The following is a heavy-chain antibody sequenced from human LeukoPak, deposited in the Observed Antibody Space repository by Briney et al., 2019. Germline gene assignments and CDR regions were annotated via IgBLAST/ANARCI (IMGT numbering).Heavy chain of an antibody. Sequence: GGALRLSCAASGFTVSNNYMSWVRQAPGKGLEWVSIIYNSGSTYYADSVKGRFTISRDNSENTLYLQMNSLRAEDTAVYYCARVAVAGNGYWGQGTLVTVSS. CDR2: IYNSGST. D-gene: IGHD6-19*01. J-gene: IGHJ4*02. CDR3: ARVAVAGNGY. CDR1: GFTVSNNY. V-gene: IGHV3-53*01.